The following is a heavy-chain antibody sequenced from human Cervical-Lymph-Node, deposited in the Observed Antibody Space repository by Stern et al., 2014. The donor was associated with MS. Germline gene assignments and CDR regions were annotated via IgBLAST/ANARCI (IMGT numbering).Heavy chain of an antibody. CDR1: GGAVSDYY. J-gene: IGHJ2*01. CDR2: ISDTGTT. CDR3: ARDPSTTASDWFFDL. D-gene: IGHD2-21*02. V-gene: IGHV4-59*02. Sequence: QVQLQESGPGLVKPSETLSLTCTVSGGAVSDYYWTWIRQRPGKGLEWIGYISDTGTTNYNPSLHSRVTITLDTSQNQVSLRLRSVTAEDTAVYYCARDPSTTASDWFFDLWGRGSLVTVSS.